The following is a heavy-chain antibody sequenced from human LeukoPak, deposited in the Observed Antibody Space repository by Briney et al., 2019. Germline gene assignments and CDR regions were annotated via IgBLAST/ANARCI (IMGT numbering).Heavy chain of an antibody. Sequence: SETLSLTCAVYGGSFSGYYWSWIRQPPGKGLEWIGEINHSRSTNYNPSLKSRVTISVDTSKNQFSLKLSSVTAADTAVYYCARDRLLWDRVSKNYFDYWGQGTLVTVSS. CDR1: GGSFSGYY. CDR3: ARDRLLWDRVSKNYFDY. D-gene: IGHD3-10*01. J-gene: IGHJ4*02. CDR2: INHSRST. V-gene: IGHV4-34*01.